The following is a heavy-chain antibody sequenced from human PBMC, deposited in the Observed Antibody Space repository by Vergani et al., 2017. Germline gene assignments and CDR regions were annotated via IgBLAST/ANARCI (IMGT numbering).Heavy chain of an antibody. CDR1: GFTFSSYW. D-gene: IGHD3-3*01. CDR3: ARCVGDYDFWSGYFPSYYYYYMDV. V-gene: IGHV3-7*01. Sequence: EVQLVESGGGLVQPGGSLRLSCAASGFTFSSYWMSWVRQAPGKGLEWVANIKQDGSEKYYVDSLKGRFTISSDNAKNSLYLQMKSLRAEDTAVYYCARCVGDYDFWSGYFPSYYYYYMDVWGKGTTVTVSS. CDR2: IKQDGSEK. J-gene: IGHJ6*03.